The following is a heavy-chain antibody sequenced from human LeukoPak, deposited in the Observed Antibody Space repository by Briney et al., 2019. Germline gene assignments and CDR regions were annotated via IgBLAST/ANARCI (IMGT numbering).Heavy chain of an antibody. CDR2: INSDGSSP. J-gene: IGHJ1*01. Sequence: PGGGLRLSCAAAGVTFSSYWMHSGRQAPGKGLVWVSRINSDGSSPSYADSVQGRFTISRDHAKNTLYLQMTSLTAEHTAVYYCARDSAEDDYGDSREYFQPWGQGTLVTVSS. CDR1: GVTFSSYW. V-gene: IGHV3-74*01. D-gene: IGHD4-17*01. CDR3: ARDSAEDDYGDSREYFQP.